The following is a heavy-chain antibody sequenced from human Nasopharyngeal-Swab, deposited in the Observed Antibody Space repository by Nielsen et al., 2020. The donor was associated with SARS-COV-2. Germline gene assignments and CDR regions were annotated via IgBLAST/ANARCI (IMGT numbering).Heavy chain of an antibody. CDR3: ARRVPAALNWFDP. CDR1: CYTITSYA. CDR2: INAGNGHT. J-gene: IGHJ5*02. D-gene: IGHD2-2*01. Sequence: ASLLVTCKASCYTITSYAMHWVLHAPGQRLERMGWINAGNGHTTYSQKFQGRVTITRDTSASTAYMELSSLRPEDTAVYYCARRVPAALNWFDPWGQGTLVTVSS. V-gene: IGHV1-3*01.